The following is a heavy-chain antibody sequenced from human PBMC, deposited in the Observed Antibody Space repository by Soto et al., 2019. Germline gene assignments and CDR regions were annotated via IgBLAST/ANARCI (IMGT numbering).Heavy chain of an antibody. V-gene: IGHV4-31*03. CDR2: IYYSGST. CDR3: ARRSIAAAGWWFDP. Sequence: SETLSLTCTVSCGSISSGGYYWSWIRQHPGKGLEWIGYIYYSGSTYYNPSLKSRVTISVDTSKNQFSLKLSSVTAADTAVYYCARRSIAAAGWWFDPWGQGTLVTVSS. J-gene: IGHJ5*02. CDR1: CGSISSGGYY. D-gene: IGHD6-13*01.